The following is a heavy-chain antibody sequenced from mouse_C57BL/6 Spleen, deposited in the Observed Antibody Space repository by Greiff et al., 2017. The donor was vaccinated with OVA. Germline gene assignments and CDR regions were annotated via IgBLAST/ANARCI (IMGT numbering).Heavy chain of an antibody. CDR1: GYTFTSYW. Sequence: QVQLQQPGAELVKPGASVKLSCKASGYTFTSYWMHWVKQRPGRGLEWIGRIDPNSGGTKYNEKFKSKATLTVDKPSSTAYMQLSSLTSEESAVYYCARFPYVSLYAMDYWGQGTSVTVSS. CDR2: IDPNSGGT. V-gene: IGHV1-72*01. J-gene: IGHJ4*01. CDR3: ARFPYVSLYAMDY. D-gene: IGHD6-2*01.